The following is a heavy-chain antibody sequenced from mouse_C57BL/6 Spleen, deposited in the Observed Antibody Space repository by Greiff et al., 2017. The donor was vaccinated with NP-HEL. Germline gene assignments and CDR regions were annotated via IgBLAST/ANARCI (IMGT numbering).Heavy chain of an antibody. Sequence: QVQLQQPGTELVKPGASVKLSCKASGYTFTSYWMHWVKQRPGQGLEWIGNINPSNGGTNYNEKFKSKATLTVDKSSSTAYMQLSSLTSEDSAVYYCAREEGYYYGSSYSAWFAYWGQGTLVTVSA. CDR3: AREEGYYYGSSYSAWFAY. V-gene: IGHV1-53*01. J-gene: IGHJ3*01. CDR1: GYTFTSYW. CDR2: INPSNGGT. D-gene: IGHD1-1*01.